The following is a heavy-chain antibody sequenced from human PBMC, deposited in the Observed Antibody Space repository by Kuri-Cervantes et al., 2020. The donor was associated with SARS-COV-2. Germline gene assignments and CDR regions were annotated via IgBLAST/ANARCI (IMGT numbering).Heavy chain of an antibody. CDR3: ARDLNGESDY. CDR1: GFTFSDYY. Sequence: GESLKISCAASGFTFSDYYMSWIRQAPGKGLEWVSYISSSSSYTNYADSVKGRFTISRDNAKNSLYLQMNSLRAEDTAVYYCARDLNGESDYWGQGTLVTVSS. V-gene: IGHV3-11*05. D-gene: IGHD3-10*01. CDR2: ISSSSSYT. J-gene: IGHJ4*02.